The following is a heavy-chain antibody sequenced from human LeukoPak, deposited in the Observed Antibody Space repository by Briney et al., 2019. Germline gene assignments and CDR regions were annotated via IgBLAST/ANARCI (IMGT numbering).Heavy chain of an antibody. V-gene: IGHV4-4*07. Sequence: SETLSLTCTVSGDSISSYCWSWIRQPAGKGLEWIGRIYGSGSTNYSPSLKSRVTMSLDTSKNQISLKLSSVTAADTAVYYCTRVGGRRQWLPFDFWGQGILVTVSS. CDR3: TRVGGRRQWLPFDF. D-gene: IGHD6-19*01. J-gene: IGHJ4*02. CDR1: GDSISSYC. CDR2: IYGSGST.